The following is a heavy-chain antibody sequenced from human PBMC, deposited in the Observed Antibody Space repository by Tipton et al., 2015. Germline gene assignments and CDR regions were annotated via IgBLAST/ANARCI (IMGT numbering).Heavy chain of an antibody. J-gene: IGHJ4*02. CDR3: VREDTAIDFDD. CDR1: GFTFSSYE. D-gene: IGHD5-18*01. Sequence: SLRLSCAASGFTFSSYEMNWVRQAPGKGLEWVSYISSSGSTIYCADSVKGRFTISSDNAKNSLYLQMNRLRAEDTAVYYCVREDTAIDFDDWGQGSLGTDCS. CDR2: ISSSGSTI. V-gene: IGHV3-48*03.